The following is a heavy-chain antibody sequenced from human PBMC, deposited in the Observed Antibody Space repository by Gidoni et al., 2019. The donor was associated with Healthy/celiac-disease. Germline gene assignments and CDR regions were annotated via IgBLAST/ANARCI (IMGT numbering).Heavy chain of an antibody. D-gene: IGHD2-2*01. V-gene: IGHV1-69*02. CDR3: ARWCSSTSCYGSYYYGMDV. Sequence: QVLLVQSGAEVTKPGSSVKVSCKASGGTFSSYTISWVRQAPGQGLEWMGRIIPILGIANYAQKFQGRVTITADKSTSTAYMELSSLRSEDTAVYYCARWCSSTSCYGSYYYGMDVWGQGTTVTVSS. CDR1: GGTFSSYT. J-gene: IGHJ6*02. CDR2: IIPILGIA.